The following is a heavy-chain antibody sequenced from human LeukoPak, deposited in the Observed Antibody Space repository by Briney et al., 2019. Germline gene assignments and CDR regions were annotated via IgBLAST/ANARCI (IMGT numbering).Heavy chain of an antibody. D-gene: IGHD4-17*01. Sequence: GGSLRLSCAASGFTFRTYAMSWVRQTPGKGLDWVSVTSGSGGSTYYADSVRGRFTISRDNSKNTLYLQMNSLRAEDTAVYYCANDPTVIRLPIGYWGQGTLVTVSS. CDR3: ANDPTVIRLPIGY. CDR1: GFTFRTYA. V-gene: IGHV3-23*01. CDR2: TSGSGGST. J-gene: IGHJ4*02.